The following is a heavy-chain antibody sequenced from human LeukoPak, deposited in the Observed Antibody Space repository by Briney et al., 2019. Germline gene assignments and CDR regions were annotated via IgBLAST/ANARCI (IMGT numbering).Heavy chain of an antibody. CDR3: ASGAWATRLNS. CDR2: IFDGKTI. J-gene: IGHJ4*02. Sequence: TSETLSLTCTVSGGSVSSGSYYWSWIRQPPGKGLEWIGDIFDGKTINYNPSLKSRVTISAATSSQQFSLNLKSVTAADTAVYFCASGAWATRLNSWAQGALVIVSS. V-gene: IGHV4-61*01. CDR1: GGSVSSGSYY. D-gene: IGHD4-23*01.